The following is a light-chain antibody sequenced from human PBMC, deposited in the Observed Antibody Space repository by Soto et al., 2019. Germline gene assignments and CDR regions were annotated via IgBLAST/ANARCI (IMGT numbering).Light chain of an antibody. V-gene: IGKV1-5*03. CDR2: KAS. CDR1: QSISSW. CDR3: QQYNSYSVT. Sequence: DIQMTQSPSTLSASVGDRVTITCRASQSISSWLAWYQQKPGKAPKLLIYKASSLESGVPSRFSGSGSGTEFTLTISSLQPDDFATYDCQQYNSYSVTFGQGTKLESK. J-gene: IGKJ2*01.